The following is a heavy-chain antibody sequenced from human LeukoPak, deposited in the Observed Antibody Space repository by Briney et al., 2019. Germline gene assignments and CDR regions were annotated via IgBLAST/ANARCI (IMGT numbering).Heavy chain of an antibody. Sequence: GGSLRLSCAASGFTFSNYGMHWVRQAPGKGLEWVAIMRYDGSDKYYADSVKGRFTISRDNSKNTLYLQMNSLRAEDTAVYYCAKDPAWWQWLVRGYYFDYWGQGTLVTVSS. V-gene: IGHV3-30*02. CDR3: AKDPAWWQWLVRGYYFDY. D-gene: IGHD6-19*01. J-gene: IGHJ4*02. CDR2: MRYDGSDK. CDR1: GFTFSNYG.